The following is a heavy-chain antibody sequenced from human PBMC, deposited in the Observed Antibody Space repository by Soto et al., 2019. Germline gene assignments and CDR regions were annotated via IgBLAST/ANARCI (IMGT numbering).Heavy chain of an antibody. Sequence: VQLVQSGAEVKKPGSSVKVSCKASGGTFSGYAITWVRQAPGHGLEWVGGSIPIFGTPTYAPQFQGRVTIIADESTSTTYMALSSLRSEYTAVYYCARGDSPYYYDSSGYYNDFWGQGTLVPVSS. J-gene: IGHJ4*02. V-gene: IGHV1-69*01. CDR3: ARGDSPYYYDSSGYYNDF. D-gene: IGHD3-22*01. CDR2: SIPIFGTP. CDR1: GGTFSGYA.